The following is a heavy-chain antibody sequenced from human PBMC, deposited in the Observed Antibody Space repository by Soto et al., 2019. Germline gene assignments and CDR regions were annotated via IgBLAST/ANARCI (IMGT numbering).Heavy chain of an antibody. J-gene: IGHJ4*02. CDR1: GYTFTNYG. CDR2: ISAYNGNT. D-gene: IGHD3-10*01. CDR3: ARVLLRPRGIFDF. Sequence: ASVKVSCKASGYTFTNYGITWVRQAPGQGLEWMGWISAYNGNTHYTQKIQGRVTMTTDTSTSTAYMELRSLRSDDTAVYYCARVLLRPRGIFDFWGQGTLVTVSS. V-gene: IGHV1-18*01.